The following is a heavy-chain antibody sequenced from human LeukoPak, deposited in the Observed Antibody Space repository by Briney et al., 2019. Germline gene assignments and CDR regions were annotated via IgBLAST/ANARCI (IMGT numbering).Heavy chain of an antibody. Sequence: GGSLRLSCAASGFTFISCWMHWVRQAPGKGLVWVSRVATDGTGPSYADSVKGRFTISRDNAKNTLYLQMNSLSAEDTAVYYCARDMGPYGGNPGGSWGQGTLVTVSS. CDR2: VATDGTGP. CDR1: GFTFISCW. D-gene: IGHD4-23*01. V-gene: IGHV3-74*01. CDR3: ARDMGPYGGNPGGS. J-gene: IGHJ5*02.